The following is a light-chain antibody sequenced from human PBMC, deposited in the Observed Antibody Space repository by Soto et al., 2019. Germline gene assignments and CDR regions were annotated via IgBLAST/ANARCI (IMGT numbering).Light chain of an antibody. Sequence: QSALTQPASVSGSPGQSITISCTGTSSDFGGYNYVSWYQQYPGKVPKLLIYHVSNRPSGVSNRFSGSKSGNTASLTISGLQAEDEADYFCTSFTSVNLYVFGTGTQLTVL. CDR2: HVS. V-gene: IGLV2-14*03. J-gene: IGLJ1*01. CDR1: SSDFGGYNY. CDR3: TSFTSVNLYV.